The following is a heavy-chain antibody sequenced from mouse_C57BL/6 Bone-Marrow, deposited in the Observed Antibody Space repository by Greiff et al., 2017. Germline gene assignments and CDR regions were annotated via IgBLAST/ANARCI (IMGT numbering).Heavy chain of an antibody. Sequence: QVQLQQSGAELARPGASVKLSCKASGYTFTSYGISWVKQRTGQGLEWIGEIYPRSGNTYYNEKFKGKATLTADKSSSAAYMELRSLTSEDSAVYFCARSTVDWYFDVWGTGTTVTVSS. CDR2: IYPRSGNT. CDR1: GYTFTSYG. V-gene: IGHV1-81*01. J-gene: IGHJ1*03. CDR3: ARSTVDWYFDV. D-gene: IGHD1-1*01.